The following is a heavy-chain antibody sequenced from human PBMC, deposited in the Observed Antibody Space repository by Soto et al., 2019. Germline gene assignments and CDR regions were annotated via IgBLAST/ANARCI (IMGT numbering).Heavy chain of an antibody. V-gene: IGHV3-64*01. Sequence: EVQLVESGGGLVQPGGSLRLSCAASGFTFSSYAMHWVRQASGKGLEYVSAISSNGGSTYYANSVKGRFTISRDNSKNTLYLQMGSLRAEDMAVYYCARAYSSGWSFDYWGQGTLVTVSS. CDR3: ARAYSSGWSFDY. J-gene: IGHJ4*02. D-gene: IGHD6-19*01. CDR2: ISSNGGST. CDR1: GFTFSSYA.